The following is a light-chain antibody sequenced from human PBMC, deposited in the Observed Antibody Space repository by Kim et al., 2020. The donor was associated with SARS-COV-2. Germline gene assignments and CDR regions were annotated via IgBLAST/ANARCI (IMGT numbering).Light chain of an antibody. Sequence: EIVLTQSPGILSLSPGERATLSCRASQSVSNNNLAWYQQKPGQAPRLLISGASSRAAGIPDRFSGSGSGTDFTVTISGLEAEDFAVYYCQQYGSSPLTFGGGTKVDIK. J-gene: IGKJ4*01. CDR2: GAS. CDR3: QQYGSSPLT. CDR1: QSVSNNN. V-gene: IGKV3-20*01.